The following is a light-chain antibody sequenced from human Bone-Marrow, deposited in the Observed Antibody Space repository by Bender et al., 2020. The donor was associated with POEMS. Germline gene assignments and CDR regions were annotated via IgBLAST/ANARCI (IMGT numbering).Light chain of an antibody. Sequence: QSALTQPASVSGSPGQSITISCTGPSRDVGIFKLVSWYQQHPGKAPKLMIYEVTKRPSGVPARFSGSKSGTSASLAISDIQSEDEGDYYCSSWDDSLSGWVFGGGTTLTVL. CDR3: SSWDDSLSGWV. CDR2: EVT. J-gene: IGLJ3*02. CDR1: SRDVGIFKL. V-gene: IGLV2-23*02.